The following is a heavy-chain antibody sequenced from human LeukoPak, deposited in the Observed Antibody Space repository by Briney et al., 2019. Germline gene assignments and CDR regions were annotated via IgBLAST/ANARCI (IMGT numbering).Heavy chain of an antibody. D-gene: IGHD2-2*01. J-gene: IGHJ3*02. Sequence: ASVKVSCKASGYTFTGYYMHWVRQAPGQGLEWMGWINPNSGGTNYAQKFQGRVTMTRDTSISTAYMELSRLRSDDTAVYYCARYCSSTSCYAGFDAFDIWGQGTMVTVSS. CDR2: INPNSGGT. CDR3: ARYCSSTSCYAGFDAFDI. V-gene: IGHV1-2*02. CDR1: GYTFTGYY.